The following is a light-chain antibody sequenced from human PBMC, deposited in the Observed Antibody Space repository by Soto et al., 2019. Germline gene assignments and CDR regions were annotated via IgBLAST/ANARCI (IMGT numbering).Light chain of an antibody. CDR1: QSVIGRQ. V-gene: IGKV3-20*01. CDR3: QRYYNAPFT. Sequence: EIVLTQSPGTLSLSPGERATLSCRASQSVIGRQLAWYQHKPGQAPRLLIYGVSTRATGIPDRFTGSGSRTDFTLTISRLQPEDVATYYCQRYYNAPFTFGGVSTVDIK. J-gene: IGKJ4*01. CDR2: GVS.